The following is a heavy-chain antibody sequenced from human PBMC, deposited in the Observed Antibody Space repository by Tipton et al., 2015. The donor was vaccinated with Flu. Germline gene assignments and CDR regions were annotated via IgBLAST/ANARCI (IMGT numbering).Heavy chain of an antibody. V-gene: IGHV3-7*01. D-gene: IGHD6-19*01. CDR3: ESGIRGGSSYYYYYGMDV. CDR2: IKQDGSEK. CDR1: GFTFSSYW. Sequence: VQLVQSGGGLVQPGGSLRLSCAASGFTFSSYWMSWVRQAPGKGLEGVANIKQDGSEKSYVDSVKGRFTISRDNAKNSLYLQMNSLRAEDTAVYYCESGIRGGSSYYYYYGMDVWAQGTTVTVSS. J-gene: IGHJ6*01.